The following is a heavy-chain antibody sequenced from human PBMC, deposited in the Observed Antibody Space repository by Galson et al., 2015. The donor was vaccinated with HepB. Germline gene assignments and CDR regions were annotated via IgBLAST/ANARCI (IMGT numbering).Heavy chain of an antibody. CDR2: FDPENSET. V-gene: IGHV1-24*01. CDR3: ATSNYDFNSGLFDY. Sequence: SVKVSCKVSGYTLTEFSMHWVRQVPGGRLEWLGGFDPENSETIYAQKFRGRVTMTEDASTDTAYMQLSRLRSEDTAIYYCATSNYDFNSGLFDYWGQGTLVTVSS. CDR1: GYTLTEFS. D-gene: IGHD3-3*01. J-gene: IGHJ4*02.